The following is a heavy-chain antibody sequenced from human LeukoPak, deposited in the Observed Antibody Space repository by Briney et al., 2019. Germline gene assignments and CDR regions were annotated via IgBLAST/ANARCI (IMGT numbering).Heavy chain of an antibody. CDR3: ARGLSYYGSGSYYFDY. CDR1: GYTFTDFY. CDR2: INPNSGGT. J-gene: IGHJ4*02. D-gene: IGHD3-10*01. V-gene: IGHV1-2*02. Sequence: GASVKVSCKASGYTFTDFYMHWVRQAPAQGLEWMGWINPNSGGTNYAQNFQGRVTMTRDTSINTAYMELSRLRSDDTAMYYCARGLSYYGSGSYYFDYWGQGTLVTVSS.